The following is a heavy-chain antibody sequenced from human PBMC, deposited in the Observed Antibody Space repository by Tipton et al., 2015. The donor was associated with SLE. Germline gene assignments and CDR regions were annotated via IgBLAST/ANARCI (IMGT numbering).Heavy chain of an antibody. CDR2: IYYSGST. V-gene: IGHV4-59*01. D-gene: IGHD6-6*01. J-gene: IGHJ4*02. Sequence: LRLSCTVSGGSISSNYWSWIRQRPGKGLEWIGYIYYSGSTNYNPSLKSRVTISVDTSKNQFSLKLSSVTAADTAVYYCARVSSSLPYYFDYWGQGTLVTVSS. CDR1: GGSISSNY. CDR3: ARVSSSLPYYFDY.